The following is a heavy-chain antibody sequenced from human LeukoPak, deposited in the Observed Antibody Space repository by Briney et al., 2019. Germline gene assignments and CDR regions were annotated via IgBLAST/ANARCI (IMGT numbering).Heavy chain of an antibody. CDR3: ARSNGPLAGSKRPLDS. Sequence: SGNVPCMASGGSFSRYSISWVRQAPGQGLEWMGWMNPNGYKTGYAQTSQGRVTITRNSSKSTANMELTSRRSEDPAVYYCARSNGPLAGSKRPLDSWGQGTLVTVSS. J-gene: IGHJ4*02. CDR1: GGSFSRYS. D-gene: IGHD6-19*01. V-gene: IGHV1-8*03. CDR2: MNPNGYKT.